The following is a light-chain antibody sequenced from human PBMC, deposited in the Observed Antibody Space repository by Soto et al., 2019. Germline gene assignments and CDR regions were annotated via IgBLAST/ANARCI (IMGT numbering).Light chain of an antibody. V-gene: IGKV3-20*01. CDR2: GAS. CDR3: QQYGSSPST. CDR1: QSVSSSF. Sequence: EILLTQSPGTLSLSPGERATLSCRASQSVSSSFLAWYQQKPGQAPRLLIYGASSRTTGIPDRFSGSGSGTDFTLTISRLEPEDFAVYYCQQYGSSPSTFSGGTKVDIK. J-gene: IGKJ4*01.